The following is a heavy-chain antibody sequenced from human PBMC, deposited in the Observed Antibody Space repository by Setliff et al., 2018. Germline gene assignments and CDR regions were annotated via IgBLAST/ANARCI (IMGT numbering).Heavy chain of an antibody. CDR1: GYTFSDYL. D-gene: IGHD6-13*01. V-gene: IGHV1-46*01. CDR2: VDCNSGSV. CDR3: ARGLIAYASWSPNKHAYYYYMDV. Sequence: ASVKVSCKASGYTFSDYLIHWVRQAPGLRPEWIGRVDCNSGSVHYAQNFQSRVSVTRDPSTTTAFMELSSLRSDDTAIYYCARGLIAYASWSPNKHAYYYYMDVWGNGTTVTVSS. J-gene: IGHJ6*03.